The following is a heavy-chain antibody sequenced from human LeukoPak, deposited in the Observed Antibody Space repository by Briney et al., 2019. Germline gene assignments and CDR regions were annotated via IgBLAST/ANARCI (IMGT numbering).Heavy chain of an antibody. Sequence: GGSLRLSCAASGFTFSSYAMSWVRQAPGKGLEWVSAISGSGGSTYYADSVKGRFTISRDNSKNTLYLQMNSLRAEDTAVYYCAKVVRGVIIKPANYYGMDVWGQGTTVTVSS. J-gene: IGHJ6*02. CDR1: GFTFSSYA. CDR3: AKVVRGVIIKPANYYGMDV. D-gene: IGHD3-10*01. CDR2: ISGSGGST. V-gene: IGHV3-23*01.